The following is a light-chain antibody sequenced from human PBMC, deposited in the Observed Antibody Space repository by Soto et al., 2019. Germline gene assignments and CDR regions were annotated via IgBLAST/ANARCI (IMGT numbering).Light chain of an antibody. J-gene: IGLJ3*02. CDR2: VNI. CDR3: QSYDSSLSALV. V-gene: IGLV1-40*01. Sequence: QPVLTQPPSVSGAPGQRVTISCTGSSSNIGAGYDVHWYQQLPGTAPKLLIYVNINRPSGVPDRFSGSKSGTSASLAITGLQAEDEADYYCQSYDSSLSALVFGGGTKLTVL. CDR1: SSNIGAGYD.